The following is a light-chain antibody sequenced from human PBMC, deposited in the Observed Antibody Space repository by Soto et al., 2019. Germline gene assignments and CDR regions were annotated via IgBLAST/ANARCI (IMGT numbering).Light chain of an antibody. V-gene: IGLV2-14*03. CDR2: NVN. CDR3: SSYRVGGSYV. J-gene: IGLJ1*01. CDR1: SSDVGRHNA. Sequence: QSALTQPASVSGSPGQSIPISCSGTSSDVGRHNAVSWYQQHPGKVPQLMIYNVNIRPSGISDRFSASKSGNMASLTISGLQAEDEADYYCSSYRVGGSYVFGTGTKLTVL.